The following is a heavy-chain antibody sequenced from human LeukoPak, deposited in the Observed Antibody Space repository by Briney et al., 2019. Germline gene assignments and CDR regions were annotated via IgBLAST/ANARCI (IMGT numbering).Heavy chain of an antibody. D-gene: IGHD3-16*01. V-gene: IGHV3-66*01. J-gene: IGHJ3*02. Sequence: GGSLRLSCVASGLIVSSNYMTWVRQAPGKGLEWVSIIYSAGSIDYADSVKGRFTISRDNSKNTVYLQMNNVTGADTAVYYWAREGRGTDAFDIWGQGTIVTVSS. CDR3: AREGRGTDAFDI. CDR1: GLIVSSNY. CDR2: IYSAGSI.